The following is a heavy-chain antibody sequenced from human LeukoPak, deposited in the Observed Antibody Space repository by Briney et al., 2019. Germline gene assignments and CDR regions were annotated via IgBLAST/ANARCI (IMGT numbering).Heavy chain of an antibody. Sequence: VESLKISCKCSGYSFTSYWIGRVRQMPGKGLEWMGIIYPGDSDTRYSPSFQGQVTISADKSISTAYLQWSSLKASDTAMYYCARGYCTNGVCQNWFDPWGQGTLVTVSS. J-gene: IGHJ5*02. CDR2: IYPGDSDT. CDR3: ARGYCTNGVCQNWFDP. D-gene: IGHD2-8*01. V-gene: IGHV5-51*01. CDR1: GYSFTSYW.